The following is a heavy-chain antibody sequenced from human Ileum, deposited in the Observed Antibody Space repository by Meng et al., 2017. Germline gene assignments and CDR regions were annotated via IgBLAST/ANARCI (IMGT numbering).Heavy chain of an antibody. J-gene: IGHJ4*02. D-gene: IGHD2-15*01. Sequence: QVQLVQSGAEVKYPGSSVTVSCKASGGAFSSSAIGWLRQAPGRGLEWMGGIIPILNASTYAQNFKGRVTLSADMATTTVYMELSSLTSDDTAVYFCARDCSGGGHFDYLGQGILVTVSS. V-gene: IGHV1-69*10. CDR3: ARDCSGGGHFDY. CDR1: GGAFSSSA. CDR2: IIPILNAS.